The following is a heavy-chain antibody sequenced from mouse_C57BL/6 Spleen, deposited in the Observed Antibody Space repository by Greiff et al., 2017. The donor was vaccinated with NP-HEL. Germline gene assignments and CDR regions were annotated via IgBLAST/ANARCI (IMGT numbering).Heavy chain of an antibody. CDR2: INPNNGGT. CDR3: ARTPDSSGYVGWFAY. Sequence: EVQLVESGPELVKPGASVKMSCKASGYTFTDYNMHWVKQSHGKSLEWIGYINPNNGGTSYNQKFKGKATLTVNKSSSTAYMELRSLTSEDSAVYYCARTPDSSGYVGWFAYWGQGTLVTVSA. CDR1: GYTFTDYN. J-gene: IGHJ3*01. D-gene: IGHD3-2*02. V-gene: IGHV1-22*01.